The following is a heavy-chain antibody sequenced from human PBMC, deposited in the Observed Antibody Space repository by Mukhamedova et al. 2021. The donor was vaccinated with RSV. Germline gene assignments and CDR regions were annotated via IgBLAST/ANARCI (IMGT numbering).Heavy chain of an antibody. J-gene: IGHJ4*01. CDR2: ILHDESSK. Sequence: SRFGMHWVRQAPGKGLEWLAVILHDESSKYYADSVKGRFSISRDNAKNTLYLQIYSLRPEDTAVYYCAKVRLPDVYGDWFDYWG. D-gene: IGHD4-17*01. CDR3: AKVRLPDVYGDWFDY. CDR1: SRFG. V-gene: IGHV3-30*18.